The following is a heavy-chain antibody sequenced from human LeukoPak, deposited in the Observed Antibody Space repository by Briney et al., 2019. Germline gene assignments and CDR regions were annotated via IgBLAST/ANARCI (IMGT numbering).Heavy chain of an antibody. V-gene: IGHV5-51*01. CDR2: IYPGDSDT. CDR1: GYSFTSYW. D-gene: IGHD3-10*01. J-gene: IGHJ4*02. Sequence: GESLKISCKGSGYSFTSYWIGWVRQMPGKGLEWMGIIYPGDSDTRYSPSFQGQVTISADKSISTAYLQWSSLKASDTAMYYCARNYYGSGSYYNGFYYWGQGTLVTVSS. CDR3: ARNYYGSGSYYNGFYY.